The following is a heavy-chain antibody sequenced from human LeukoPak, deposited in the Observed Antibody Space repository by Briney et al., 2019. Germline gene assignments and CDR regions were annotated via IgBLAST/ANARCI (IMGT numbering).Heavy chain of an antibody. V-gene: IGHV1-18*04. J-gene: IGHJ4*02. CDR3: ATRNGFYFDY. CDR1: GYTFTGHY. D-gene: IGHD4-17*01. CDR2: ISAYNGNT. Sequence: SVRVSCKASGYTFTGHYIHWVRQAPGQGLEWMGWISAYNGNTNYAQKLQGRVTMTTDTSTSTAYMELRSLRSDDTAVYYCATRNGFYFDYWGQGTLVTVSS.